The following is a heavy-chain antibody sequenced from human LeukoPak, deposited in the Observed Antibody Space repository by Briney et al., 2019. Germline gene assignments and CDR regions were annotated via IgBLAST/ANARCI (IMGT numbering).Heavy chain of an antibody. J-gene: IGHJ4*02. V-gene: IGHV4-39*01. D-gene: IGHD5-12*01. Sequence: SETLSLTCTVSGDSTSSDRYYGGWFRQSPGKGLEWIGSLYLSRTTYYNPSLNSRVTISVDTSKNQFSLQLNSVTAADTAVYYCVRHDGRGGATMGSLDSWGQGSLVTVSS. CDR2: LYLSRTT. CDR3: VRHDGRGGATMGSLDS. CDR1: GDSTSSDRYY.